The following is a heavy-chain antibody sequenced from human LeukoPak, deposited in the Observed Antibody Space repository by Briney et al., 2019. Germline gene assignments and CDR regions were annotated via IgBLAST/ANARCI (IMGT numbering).Heavy chain of an antibody. J-gene: IGHJ4*02. CDR2: IYHSGST. Sequence: PSETLSLTCTVSGGSISSGGYYWSWIRQPPGKGLEWIGYIYHSGSTYYNPSLKSRVTISVDTSKNQFSLKLSSVTAADTAVYYCAGRITMVRGVDYWGQGTLVTVSS. D-gene: IGHD3-10*01. CDR3: AGRITMVRGVDY. V-gene: IGHV4-30-2*01. CDR1: GGSISSGGYY.